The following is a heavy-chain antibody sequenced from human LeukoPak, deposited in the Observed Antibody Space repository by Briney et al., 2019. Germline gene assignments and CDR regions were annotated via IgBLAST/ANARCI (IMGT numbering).Heavy chain of an antibody. CDR3: ARGVFGEYPFDY. D-gene: IGHD3-10*02. CDR2: IYYSGST. CDR1: GGSISSYH. Sequence: PSETLSLTCTVSGGSISSYHWSWIRQPPGKGLEWIGYIYYSGSTNYNPSLKSRVTIPVDPSKNQFSLKLSSVTAADTAVYYCARGVFGEYPFDYWGQGTLVTVSS. J-gene: IGHJ4*02. V-gene: IGHV4-59*01.